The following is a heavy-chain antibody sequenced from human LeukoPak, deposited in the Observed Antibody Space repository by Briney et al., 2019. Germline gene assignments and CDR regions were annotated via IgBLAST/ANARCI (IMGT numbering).Heavy chain of an antibody. V-gene: IGHV3-7*01. CDR2: IKQDGSEK. Sequence: PGGSLRLSCAASGFTFGSYWMSWVRQAPGKGLEWVAIIKQDGSEKNYVDSVKGRFTVSRDNSRNSLYLQMNSLRAEDTAVYYCARAAGTYYDFWSGYLDYWGQGTLVTVSS. J-gene: IGHJ4*02. CDR1: GFTFGSYW. D-gene: IGHD3-3*01. CDR3: ARAAGTYYDFWSGYLDY.